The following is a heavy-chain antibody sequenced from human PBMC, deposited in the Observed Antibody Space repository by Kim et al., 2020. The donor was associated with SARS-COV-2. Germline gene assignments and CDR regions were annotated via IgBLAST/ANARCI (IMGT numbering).Heavy chain of an antibody. Sequence: GGSLRLSCAASGFTFSSYEMNWVRQAPGKGLEWVSYISSSGSTIYYADSVKGRFTISRDNAKNSLYLQMNSLRAEDTAVYYCASHKIRDFWSGYYPYWYFDLWGRGTLVTVSS. V-gene: IGHV3-48*03. CDR1: GFTFSSYE. D-gene: IGHD3-3*01. J-gene: IGHJ2*01. CDR2: ISSSGSTI. CDR3: ASHKIRDFWSGYYPYWYFDL.